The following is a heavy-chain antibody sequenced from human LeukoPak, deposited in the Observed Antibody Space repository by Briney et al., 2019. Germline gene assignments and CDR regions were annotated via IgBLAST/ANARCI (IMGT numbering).Heavy chain of an antibody. V-gene: IGHV1-18*04. Sequence: ASVKVSCKASGSTFTRSAISWVRQAPGQGLEWMGWISTYNGDTNYAQNLQGRVTMTRDTSTSTAYMELRSLRSDDTAVYYCARVPSNTSARYIYLDSWIQGTLVTVSS. D-gene: IGHD6-19*01. J-gene: IGHJ4*02. CDR2: ISTYNGDT. CDR1: GSTFTRSA. CDR3: ARVPSNTSARYIYLDS.